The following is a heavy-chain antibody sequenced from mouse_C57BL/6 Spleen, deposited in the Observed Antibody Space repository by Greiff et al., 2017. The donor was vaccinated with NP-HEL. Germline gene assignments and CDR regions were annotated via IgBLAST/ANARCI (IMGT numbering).Heavy chain of an antibody. V-gene: IGHV1-64*01. CDR2: IHPNSGST. CDR3: ARMKVNTFAMDY. Sequence: QVQLQQPGAELVKPGASVKLSCKASGYTFTSYWMHWVKQRPGQGLEWIGMIHPNSGSTNYNEKFKSKATLTVDKSSSTAYMQLSSLTSEDSAVYYCARMKVNTFAMDYWGQGTSVTVSS. J-gene: IGHJ4*01. D-gene: IGHD2-3*01. CDR1: GYTFTSYW.